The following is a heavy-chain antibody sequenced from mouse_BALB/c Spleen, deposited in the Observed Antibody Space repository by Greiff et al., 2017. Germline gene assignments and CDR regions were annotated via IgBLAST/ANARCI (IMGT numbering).Heavy chain of an antibody. J-gene: IGHJ2*01. CDR3: ARTSITTAPYYFDY. CDR1: GYSITSDYA. V-gene: IGHV3-2*02. Sequence: EVKLLESGPGLVKPSQSLSLTCTVTGYSITSDYAWNWIRQFPGNKLEWMGYISYSGSTSYNTSLKSRISITRDTSKNQFFLQLNSVTTEDTATYYCARTSITTAPYYFDYWGQGTTLTVSS. D-gene: IGHD1-2*01. CDR2: ISYSGST.